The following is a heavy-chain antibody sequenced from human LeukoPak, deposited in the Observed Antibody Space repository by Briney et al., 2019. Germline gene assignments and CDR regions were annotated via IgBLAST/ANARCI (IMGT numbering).Heavy chain of an antibody. J-gene: IGHJ4*02. D-gene: IGHD3-10*02. CDR2: IYYSGST. Sequence: SETLSLTCTVSGGSISSSSHYWGWIRQPPGKGLEWIGSIYYSGSTYYNPSLKSRVTISVDTSKNQFSLKLSSVTAADTAVYYCASLVRGVTKTADYWGQGTLVTVSS. CDR1: GGSISSSSHY. CDR3: ASLVRGVTKTADY. V-gene: IGHV4-39*07.